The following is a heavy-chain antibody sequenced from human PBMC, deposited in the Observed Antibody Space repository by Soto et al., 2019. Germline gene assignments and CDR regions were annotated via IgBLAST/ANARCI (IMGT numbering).Heavy chain of an antibody. CDR1: GFTFSYYS. V-gene: IGHV3-48*01. CDR3: ARDRTRYDPLTGYYLSYYIDV. D-gene: IGHD3-9*01. CDR2: ITSSSSTK. J-gene: IGHJ6*03. Sequence: GGSLRLSCAASGFTFSYYSMNWVRQAPGKGLEWISYITSSSSTKYYADSVKGRFTISRDNAKNSLYLQMNSLRAEDTAVYYCARDRTRYDPLTGYYLSYYIDVWGKGTTVTVSS.